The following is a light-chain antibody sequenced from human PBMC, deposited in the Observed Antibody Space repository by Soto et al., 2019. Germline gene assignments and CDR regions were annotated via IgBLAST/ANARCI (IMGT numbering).Light chain of an antibody. CDR1: QSISSK. CDR2: GAS. Sequence: EILMTHSPATLSVSPGERVTLSCRASQSISSKLAWYQHKSGQAPRLLISGASRRATGIPDRFSGSGSGTDFTLTISRLEPEDFALYYCQHYYGTSPISFGQGTRLEIK. CDR3: QHYYGTSPIS. J-gene: IGKJ5*01. V-gene: IGKV3-20*01.